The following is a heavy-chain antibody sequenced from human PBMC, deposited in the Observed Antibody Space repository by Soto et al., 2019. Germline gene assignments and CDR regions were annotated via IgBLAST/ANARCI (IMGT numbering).Heavy chain of an antibody. V-gene: IGHV1-18*01. CDR2: ISAYNGNT. CDR3: ARDRRYDFWSGYPGKLDY. D-gene: IGHD3-3*01. Sequence: ASVKVSCKASGYTFTSYGISWVRQAPGQGLEWMGWISAYNGNTNHAQKLQGRVTMTTDTSTSTAYMEPRSLRSDDTAVYYCARDRRYDFWSGYPGKLDYWGQGTLVTVSS. CDR1: GYTFTSYG. J-gene: IGHJ4*02.